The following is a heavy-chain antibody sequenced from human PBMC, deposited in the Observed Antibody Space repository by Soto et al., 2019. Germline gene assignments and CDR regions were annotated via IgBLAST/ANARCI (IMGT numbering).Heavy chain of an antibody. Sequence: SVKVSCKASGGTFSSYAISWVRQAPGQGLEWMGGIIPIFGTANYAQKFQGRVTITADESTSAAYMELSSLRSEDTAVYYCARLHERYFDWLVYFDYWGRGTLVTVSS. CDR1: GGTFSSYA. CDR3: ARLHERYFDWLVYFDY. J-gene: IGHJ4*02. CDR2: IIPIFGTA. D-gene: IGHD3-9*01. V-gene: IGHV1-69*13.